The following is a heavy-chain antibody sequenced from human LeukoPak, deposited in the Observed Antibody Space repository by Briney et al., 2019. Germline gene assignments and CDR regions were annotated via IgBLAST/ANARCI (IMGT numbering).Heavy chain of an antibody. CDR3: ARGGDYYDSSGYYCDY. Sequence: SVKVSCKASGGTFSSYAISWVRQAPGQGLEWMGGIIPIFGTANYAQKFQGRVTITADESTSTAYMELSSLRSEDTAVYYCARGGDYYDSSGYYCDYWGKGTLVTVSS. CDR1: GGTFSSYA. J-gene: IGHJ4*02. D-gene: IGHD3-22*01. V-gene: IGHV1-69*13. CDR2: IIPIFGTA.